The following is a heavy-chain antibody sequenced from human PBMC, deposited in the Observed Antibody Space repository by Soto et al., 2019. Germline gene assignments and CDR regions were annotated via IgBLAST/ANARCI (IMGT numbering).Heavy chain of an antibody. CDR3: ARVTYSSSPAYYYYYGMDV. D-gene: IGHD6-6*01. CDR1: GGTFSSYA. J-gene: IGHJ6*02. Sequence: GPSVKVSCKASGGTFSSYAISWVRQAPGQGLEWMGGIIPIFGTANYAQKFQGRVTITADESTSTAYMELSSLRSEDTAVYYCARVTYSSSPAYYYYYGMDVWGQGTTVTVSS. V-gene: IGHV1-69*13. CDR2: IIPIFGTA.